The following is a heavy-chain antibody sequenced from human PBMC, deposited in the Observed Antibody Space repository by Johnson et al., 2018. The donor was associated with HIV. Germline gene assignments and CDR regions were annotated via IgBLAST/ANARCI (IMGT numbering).Heavy chain of an antibody. CDR3: RGDDFWSGPDAFDI. Sequence: VQLVESGGGLVQPGGSLRLSCAASGFTFSSYWMSWVRQAPGKGLEWVANIKQDGSEKYYVDSVKGRFTISRDNAKNSLYLQMNSLRAEDTAVYYCRGDDFWSGPDAFDIWGQGTMVAVSS. CDR1: GFTFSSYW. CDR2: IKQDGSEK. V-gene: IGHV3-7*05. J-gene: IGHJ3*02. D-gene: IGHD3-3*01.